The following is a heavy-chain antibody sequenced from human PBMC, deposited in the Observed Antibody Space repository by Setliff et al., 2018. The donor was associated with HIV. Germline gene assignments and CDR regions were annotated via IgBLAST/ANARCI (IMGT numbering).Heavy chain of an antibody. Sequence: ASVKVSCKASGDTFTSYYMHWVRRAPGQGLEWMGMISPSGASTKYAQRLQGRVTLTRDTSSSTVYVELSSLRSDDTAVYYCARDSDNFWSGYYAAFDYWGQGTLVTVSS. CDR2: ISPSGAST. D-gene: IGHD3-3*01. J-gene: IGHJ4*02. CDR3: ARDSDNFWSGYYAAFDY. V-gene: IGHV1-46*01. CDR1: GDTFTSYY.